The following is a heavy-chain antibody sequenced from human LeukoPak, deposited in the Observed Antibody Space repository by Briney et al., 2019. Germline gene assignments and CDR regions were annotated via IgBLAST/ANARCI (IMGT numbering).Heavy chain of an antibody. CDR2: ISSSGSTI. J-gene: IGHJ4*02. D-gene: IGHD5-18*01. CDR1: GFTFSSYE. V-gene: IGHV3-48*03. CDR3: ARDGYSYGYGDY. Sequence: GGSLSLSCAASGFTFSSYEMNWVRQAPGKGLEWVPYISSSGSTIYYADSVKGRFTISRDNAKNSLYLQMNSLRAEDTAVYYCARDGYSYGYGDYWGQGTLVTVSS.